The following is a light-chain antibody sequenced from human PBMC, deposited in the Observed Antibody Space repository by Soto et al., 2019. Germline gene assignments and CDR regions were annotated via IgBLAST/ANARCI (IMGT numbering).Light chain of an antibody. Sequence: QSVLTQPASVSGSPGQSITISCTGTSRDVGGYNYVSWYQQHPGKAPKLMIYDVSNRPSGVSNRFSGSKSGNTASLTISGLQAEDEADYYCSSYTSSPYVFGTGTKVTVL. J-gene: IGLJ1*01. CDR1: SRDVGGYNY. CDR3: SSYTSSPYV. CDR2: DVS. V-gene: IGLV2-14*01.